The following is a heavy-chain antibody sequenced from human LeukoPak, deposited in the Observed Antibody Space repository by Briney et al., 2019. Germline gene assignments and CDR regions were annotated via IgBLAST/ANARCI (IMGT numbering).Heavy chain of an antibody. D-gene: IGHD6-25*01. J-gene: IGHJ4*02. CDR3: TKGAAGVAAADY. V-gene: IGHV3-23*01. CDR2: INNGGGT. Sequence: GGSLRLSCAASGFTFSSYGMTWVRQAPGKGLEWVSGINNGGGTYYADSVKGRFTVSRDNSKNTLYLQINSLRAEDTAVYYCTKGAAGVAAADYWGQGTLVTVSS. CDR1: GFTFSSYG.